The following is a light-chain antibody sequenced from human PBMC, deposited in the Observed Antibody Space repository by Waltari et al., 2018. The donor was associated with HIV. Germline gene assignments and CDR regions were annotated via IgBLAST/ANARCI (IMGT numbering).Light chain of an antibody. J-gene: IGLJ3*02. CDR1: SSDVGAYNY. CDR3: TSYTTSSTWV. Sequence: QSALTQPASVSGSPGQSITISCTGSSSDVGAYNYVSWYQQYPGRAPKLMLYEVTNRPSGVSNRFSVSKSGNTASLTISGLQAEDEADYYCTSYTTSSTWVFGGGTKLTVL. V-gene: IGLV2-14*03. CDR2: EVT.